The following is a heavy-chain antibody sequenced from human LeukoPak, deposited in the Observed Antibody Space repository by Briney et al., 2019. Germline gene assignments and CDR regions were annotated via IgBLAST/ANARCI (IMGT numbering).Heavy chain of an antibody. CDR2: INHSGST. V-gene: IGHV4-34*01. D-gene: IGHD1-26*01. Sequence: PSETLSLTCIVYGGSFSGYYWSWIRQSPGKGLEWIGEINHSGSTTYNPSLKSRVTISLDTSKNQFSLKLTSVTAADTAVYYCARVQAEVGPGHWGQGTLVTVSS. CDR1: GGSFSGYY. J-gene: IGHJ4*02. CDR3: ARVQAEVGPGH.